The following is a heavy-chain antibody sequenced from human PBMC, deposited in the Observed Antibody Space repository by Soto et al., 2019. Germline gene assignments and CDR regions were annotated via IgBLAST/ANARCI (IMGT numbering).Heavy chain of an antibody. J-gene: IGHJ4*02. V-gene: IGHV3-23*01. CDR1: GFTFSSCV. CDR3: AKGLLNGRWYAAD. Sequence: EVHLLESGGGLVQPGESLRLSCETSGFTFSSCVMTWVRQAPGKGLEWVAVITKSGDTDYADSVKGRFTISRDNSKNTVYLQMNSLRAEVTAVYYCAKGLLNGRWYAADWGQGALVTVSS. D-gene: IGHD6-13*01. CDR2: ITKSGDT.